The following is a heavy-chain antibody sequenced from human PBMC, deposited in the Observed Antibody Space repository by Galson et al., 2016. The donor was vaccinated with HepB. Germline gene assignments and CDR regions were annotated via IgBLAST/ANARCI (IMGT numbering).Heavy chain of an antibody. CDR3: ARAPYCGSASCYEYFYDGLDV. D-gene: IGHD2-2*01. V-gene: IGHV3-33*01. Sequence: SLRLSCAASGFTFSNYGMHWVRQSPGKGLEWVALIWYDGSTEYYTDSVKGRFIISRDNARNTLHLQMSSLRVEDTAVYYCARAPYCGSASCYEYFYDGLDVWGQGTSVIVSS. CDR2: IWYDGSTE. CDR1: GFTFSNYG. J-gene: IGHJ6*02.